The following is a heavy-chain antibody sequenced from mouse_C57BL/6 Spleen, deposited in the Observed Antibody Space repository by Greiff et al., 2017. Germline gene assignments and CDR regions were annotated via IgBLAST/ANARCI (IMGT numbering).Heavy chain of an antibody. V-gene: IGHV1-55*01. CDR1: GYTFTSYW. D-gene: IGHD1-1*01. J-gene: IGHJ2*01. Sequence: VQLQQPGAELVKPGASVKMSCKASGYTFTSYWLTWVKQRPGQGLEWIGDIYPGSGSTNYNEKFKSKATLTVDTSSSTAYMQLSSLTSEDSAVYYCARRAFITTVVDYWGQGTTLTVSS. CDR2: IYPGSGST. CDR3: ARRAFITTVVDY.